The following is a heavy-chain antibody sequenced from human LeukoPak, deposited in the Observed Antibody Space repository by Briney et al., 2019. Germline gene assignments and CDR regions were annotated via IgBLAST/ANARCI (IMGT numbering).Heavy chain of an antibody. CDR1: GGSISSYY. J-gene: IGHJ5*02. CDR2: IYYSGST. CDR3: ARDSTRYNWFDP. V-gene: IGHV4-59*01. Sequence: SETLSLTCTVSGGSISSYYWSWIRQPPGKGLEWIGYIYYSGSTNYNPSLKSRVTISVDTSKNQFSLKLSSVTAADTAVYYCARDSTRYNWFDPWGQGTLVTVSS.